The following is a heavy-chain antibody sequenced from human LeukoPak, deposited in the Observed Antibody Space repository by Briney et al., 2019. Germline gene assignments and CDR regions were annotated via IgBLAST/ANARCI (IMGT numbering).Heavy chain of an antibody. Sequence: PGGSLRLSCAASGFTVNNDYMSCVRQAPGKGLEWLSVIYIGGSTYYADSVKGRFTISRDNSKSTLYLQMNSLKTEDTAVYYCARGFSGSDCPGYWGQGTLVTASS. J-gene: IGHJ4*02. V-gene: IGHV3-53*05. D-gene: IGHD1-26*01. CDR1: GFTVNNDY. CDR3: ARGFSGSDCPGY. CDR2: IYIGGST.